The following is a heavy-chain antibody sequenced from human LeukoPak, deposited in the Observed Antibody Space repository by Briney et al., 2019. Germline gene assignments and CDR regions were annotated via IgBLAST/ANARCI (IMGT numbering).Heavy chain of an antibody. CDR3: AREGDYGDYAH. CDR1: GFTFSSYS. D-gene: IGHD4-17*01. V-gene: IGHV3-48*01. CDR2: ISSSSSTI. Sequence: PGGSLRLSCAASGFTFSSYSMNWVSQAPGKGLEWVSYISSSSSTIYYADSVKGRFTISRDNAKNSLYLQMNSLRAEDTAVYYCAREGDYGDYAHWGQGTLVTVSS. J-gene: IGHJ4*02.